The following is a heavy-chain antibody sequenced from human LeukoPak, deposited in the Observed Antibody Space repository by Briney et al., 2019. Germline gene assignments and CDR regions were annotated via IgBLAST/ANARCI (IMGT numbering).Heavy chain of an antibody. D-gene: IGHD5-18*01. V-gene: IGHV1-2*02. CDR3: ARAQQLWLKGYWFDP. CDR2: INPNSGGT. CDR1: GYTFTGYY. J-gene: IGHJ5*02. Sequence: ASVKVSCKASGYTFTGYYMHWVRQAPGQGLAWMGWINPNSGGTNYAQKFQGRVTMTRDTSISTAYMELSRLRSDDTAVYYCARAQQLWLKGYWFDPWGQGTLVTVSS.